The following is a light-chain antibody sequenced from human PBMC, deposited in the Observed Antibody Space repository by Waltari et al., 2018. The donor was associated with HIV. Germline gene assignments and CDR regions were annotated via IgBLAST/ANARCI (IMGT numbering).Light chain of an antibody. J-gene: IGLJ2*01. Sequence: SSELTQDPAVSVALGQTVRITCQGDSLSFYYATWYQQKPGQAPFLLVYGQNNRPSGIPDRVSGSSSGNTASLTITGAQAEDEADYYCDSRDTSGNHVVFGGGTKVTVL. V-gene: IGLV3-19*01. CDR2: GQN. CDR3: DSRDTSGNHVV. CDR1: SLSFYY.